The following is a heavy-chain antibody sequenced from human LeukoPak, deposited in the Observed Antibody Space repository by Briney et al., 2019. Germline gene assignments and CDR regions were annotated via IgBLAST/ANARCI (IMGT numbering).Heavy chain of an antibody. CDR3: ARGQYQLLYSDYFDY. CDR2: INPSGGST. Sequence: GASVKVPCKASGYTFTSYYMHWVRQAPGQGLEWMGIINPSGGSTSYAQKFQGRVTMTRDTSTSTVYMELSSLRSEDTAVYYCARGQYQLLYSDYFDYWGQGTLVTVSS. V-gene: IGHV1-46*03. J-gene: IGHJ4*02. D-gene: IGHD2-2*02. CDR1: GYTFTSYY.